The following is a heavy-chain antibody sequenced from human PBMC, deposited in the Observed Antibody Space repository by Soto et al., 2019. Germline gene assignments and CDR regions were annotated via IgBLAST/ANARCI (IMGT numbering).Heavy chain of an antibody. CDR3: ARKMIPMIMGGMSAMDV. J-gene: IGHJ6*02. Sequence: PGGSLRLSCEASGFTFSSYGMHWVRQAPGKGLEWVAVISYDGNNKYYADSVKGRFTISRDNSKNTMYLQMNSLRPEDTAVYYCARKMIPMIMGGMSAMDVWGQGPRVTVPS. CDR1: GFTFSSYG. D-gene: IGHD3-22*01. V-gene: IGHV3-30*03. CDR2: ISYDGNNK.